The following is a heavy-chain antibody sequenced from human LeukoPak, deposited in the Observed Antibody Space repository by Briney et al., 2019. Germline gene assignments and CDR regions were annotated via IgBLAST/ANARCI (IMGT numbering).Heavy chain of an antibody. CDR1: GFTFSSYS. Sequence: GGSLRLSCAASGFTFSSYSMNWVRQAPGKGLEWVSYISSSSSTIYYADSVKGRFTISRDNAKNSLYLQMNSLRAEDTAVYYCASAYSSGNDAFDIWGQGTMVTVSS. V-gene: IGHV3-48*04. CDR2: ISSSSSTI. J-gene: IGHJ3*02. D-gene: IGHD6-19*01. CDR3: ASAYSSGNDAFDI.